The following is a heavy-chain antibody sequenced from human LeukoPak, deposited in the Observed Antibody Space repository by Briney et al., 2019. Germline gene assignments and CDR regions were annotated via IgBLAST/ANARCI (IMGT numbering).Heavy chain of an antibody. Sequence: SETLSLTCAVYGGSLSDFYWSWIRQPPGKGLEWIGEVSQGEGTKYNPSLNSRVTISEDTSKNQISLNLKSVTAADTAVYYCATGEDRAKAHSWGQGTLVTVSS. D-gene: IGHD1-14*01. CDR1: GGSLSDFY. CDR3: ATGEDRAKAHS. J-gene: IGHJ4*02. CDR2: VSQGEGT. V-gene: IGHV4-34*01.